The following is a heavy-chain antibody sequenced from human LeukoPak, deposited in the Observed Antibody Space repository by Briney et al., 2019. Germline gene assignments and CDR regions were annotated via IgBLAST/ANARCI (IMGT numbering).Heavy chain of an antibody. CDR3: ARGGHCSSTSCYRRFDP. V-gene: IGHV1-69*01. Sequence: SVKVSCKASGGTFSSYAISWVRQAPGQGLEWMGGIIPIFGTANYAQKFQGRVTITADESTSTAYMELGSLRSEDTAVYYCARGGHCSSTSCYRRFDPWGQGTLVTVSS. D-gene: IGHD2-2*01. CDR1: GGTFSSYA. J-gene: IGHJ5*02. CDR2: IIPIFGTA.